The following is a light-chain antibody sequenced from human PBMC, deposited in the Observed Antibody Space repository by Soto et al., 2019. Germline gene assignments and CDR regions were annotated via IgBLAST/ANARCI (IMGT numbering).Light chain of an antibody. CDR1: QSVSSN. J-gene: IGKJ1*01. CDR2: GAS. CDR3: QQYNNWSPRT. V-gene: IGKV3-15*01. Sequence: EIVMTQSPGTLSVSPGERVTLSCRASQSVSSNLAGYQQKAGQAPRLLIYGASTRATYIPVRFSGSGSGTEFTLTISSLQSEDFAVYYCQQYNNWSPRTFGQGTKVEIK.